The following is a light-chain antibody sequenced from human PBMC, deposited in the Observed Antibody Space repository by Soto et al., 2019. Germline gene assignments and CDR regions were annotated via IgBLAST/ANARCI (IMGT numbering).Light chain of an antibody. CDR3: QSYDSSLSGRGVV. Sequence: QSVLTQPPSVSGAPGQRVTISCTGSSSNIGAGYDVHWYQRLPGTAPKLLIYANTNRPSGVPDRFSASKSGTSASLAITGLQAEDEADYYCQSYDSSLSGRGVVFGGGTKLTVL. CDR1: SSNIGAGYD. CDR2: ANT. J-gene: IGLJ2*01. V-gene: IGLV1-40*01.